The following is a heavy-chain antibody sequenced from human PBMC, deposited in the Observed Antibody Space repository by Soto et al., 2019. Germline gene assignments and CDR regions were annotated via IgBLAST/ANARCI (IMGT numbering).Heavy chain of an antibody. J-gene: IGHJ5*02. D-gene: IGHD3-3*01. CDR2: IKQDGSEK. CDR3: ARDTRVNDFWSGYWTSNWFDP. CDR1: GFTFSSYW. Sequence: TGGSLRLSCAASGFTFSSYWMSWVRQAPGKGLEWVANIKQDGSEKYYVDSVKGRFTISRDNAKNSLYLQMNSLRAEDTAVYYCARDTRVNDFWSGYWTSNWFDPWGQGTLVTVSS. V-gene: IGHV3-7*03.